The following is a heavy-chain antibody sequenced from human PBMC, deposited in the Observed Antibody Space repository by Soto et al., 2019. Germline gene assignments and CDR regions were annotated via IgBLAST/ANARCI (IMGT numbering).Heavy chain of an antibody. J-gene: IGHJ6*02. CDR2: IWYDGSNK. D-gene: IGHD3-10*01. V-gene: IGHV3-33*01. CDR3: ARDESGANIWFGTSYYYYYYGMDV. Sequence: PGGSLRLSCAASGFTFSSYGMHWVRQAPGKGLEWVAVIWYDGSNKYYADSVKGRFTISRDNSKNTLYLQMNSLRAEDTAVYYCARDESGANIWFGTSYYYYYYGMDVWGQGTTVTVSS. CDR1: GFTFSSYG.